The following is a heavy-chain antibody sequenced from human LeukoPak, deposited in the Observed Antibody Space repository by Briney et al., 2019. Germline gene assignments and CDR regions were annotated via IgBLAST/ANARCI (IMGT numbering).Heavy chain of an antibody. CDR2: INPNSGGT. CDR1: GYTFTSYG. CDR3: ARDHYDFWSGSVVWFDP. V-gene: IGHV1-2*02. D-gene: IGHD3-3*01. Sequence: ASVKVSCKASGYTFTSYGISWVRQAPGQGLEWMGWINPNSGGTNYAQKFQGRVTMTRDTSISTAYMELSRLRSDDTAVYYCARDHYDFWSGSVVWFDPWGQGTLVTVSS. J-gene: IGHJ5*02.